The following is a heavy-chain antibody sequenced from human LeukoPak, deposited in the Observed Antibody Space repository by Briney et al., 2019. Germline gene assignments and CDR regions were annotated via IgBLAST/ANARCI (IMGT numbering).Heavy chain of an antibody. Sequence: GGSLRLSCAASGSTFSSYSMNWVRQAPGKGLEWVSSISSSSSYIYYADSVKGRFTISRDNAKNSLYLQMNSLRAEDTAVYYCARVLWQQLKGAFDIWGQGTMVTVSS. J-gene: IGHJ3*02. CDR1: GSTFSSYS. CDR3: ARVLWQQLKGAFDI. CDR2: ISSSSSYI. V-gene: IGHV3-21*01. D-gene: IGHD6-13*01.